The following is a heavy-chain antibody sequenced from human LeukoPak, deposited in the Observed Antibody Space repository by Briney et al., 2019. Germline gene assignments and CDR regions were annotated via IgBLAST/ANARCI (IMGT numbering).Heavy chain of an antibody. CDR1: GGSFSGYY. D-gene: IGHD2-2*01. Sequence: SETLSLTCAVYGGSFSGYYWSWIRQPPGKGLEWIGEINHSGSTNYNPSIKSRVTISVDTSKNQFSLKLSSVTAADTAVYYCARGQGVVPAAYYYYYYMDVWGKGTTVTVSS. J-gene: IGHJ6*03. CDR3: ARGQGVVPAAYYYYYYMDV. V-gene: IGHV4-34*01. CDR2: INHSGST.